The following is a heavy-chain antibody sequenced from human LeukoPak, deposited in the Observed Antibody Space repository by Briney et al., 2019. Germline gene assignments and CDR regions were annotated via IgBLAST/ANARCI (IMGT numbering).Heavy chain of an antibody. CDR2: IYTSGST. Sequence: SETLSLTCTVSGGSISSYYWSWIRQPAEKGLEWIGRIYTSGSTNYNPSLKSRVTMSVDTSKNQFSLKLSSVTAADTAVYYCARDRTRVRYFDWLPTYEYYYYGMDVWGQGTTVTVSS. CDR3: ARDRTRVRYFDWLPTYEYYYYGMDV. J-gene: IGHJ6*02. V-gene: IGHV4-4*07. D-gene: IGHD3-9*01. CDR1: GGSISSYY.